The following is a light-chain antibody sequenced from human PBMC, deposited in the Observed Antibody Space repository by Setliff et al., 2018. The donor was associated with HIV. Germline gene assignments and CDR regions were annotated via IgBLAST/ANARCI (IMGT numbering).Light chain of an antibody. CDR1: SSDVGTYNF. CDR3: CSYAGSYRV. V-gene: IGLV2-14*03. Sequence: QSALTQPASVSGSPGQSITISCTGTSSDVGTYNFVSWYQQHPGKGPKLMIYDVSNRPSGVSNRFSGSKSGNTASLTISGLQAEDEADYYCCSYAGSYRVFGTGTKVTVL. CDR2: DVS. J-gene: IGLJ1*01.